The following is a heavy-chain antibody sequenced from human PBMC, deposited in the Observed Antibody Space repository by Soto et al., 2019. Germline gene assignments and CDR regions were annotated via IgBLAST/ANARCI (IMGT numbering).Heavy chain of an antibody. CDR2: INRDGSEK. CDR3: ARDCGVRRIDY. D-gene: IGHD2-21*01. Sequence: EVQLVESGGGLVQPGGSLRLSCAASGFTFSSHYMAWVRQAPGKGLEWVANINRDGSEKNYVDSVKGRFTISRDNAKNSLYLQMNSLRAEDTAVYYCARDCGVRRIDYWGQGTLVTVSS. J-gene: IGHJ4*02. V-gene: IGHV3-7*01. CDR1: GFTFSSHY.